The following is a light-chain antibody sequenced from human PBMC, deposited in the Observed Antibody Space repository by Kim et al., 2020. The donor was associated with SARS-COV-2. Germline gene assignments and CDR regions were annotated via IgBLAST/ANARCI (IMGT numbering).Light chain of an antibody. J-gene: IGKJ3*01. CDR1: QSVSSSY. V-gene: IGKV3-20*01. CDR2: GAS. CDR3: QQYGSSPLT. Sequence: EIVLTQSPGTLSLSPGERATLSYRASQSVSSSYLAWYQQKPGQAPRLLIYGASSRATGIPDRFSGSGSGTDFTLTISRLEPEDFAVYYCQQYGSSPLTFGPGTKVDIK.